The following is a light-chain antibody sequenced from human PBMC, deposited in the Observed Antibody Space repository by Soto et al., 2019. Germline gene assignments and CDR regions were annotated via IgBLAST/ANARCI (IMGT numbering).Light chain of an antibody. Sequence: EIVMTESPATLSVSPGERATLSCRASQSVGSDLAWYQQKPGQAPRLLIYGASTRATDIPARFSGSGSGTEFTLTISSLQSEDFALYYCQQYNNWPLTFGGGTKVDIK. CDR2: GAS. CDR1: QSVGSD. V-gene: IGKV3-15*01. J-gene: IGKJ4*01. CDR3: QQYNNWPLT.